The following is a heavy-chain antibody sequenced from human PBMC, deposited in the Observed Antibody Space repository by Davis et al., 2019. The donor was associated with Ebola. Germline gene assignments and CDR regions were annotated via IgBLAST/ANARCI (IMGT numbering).Heavy chain of an antibody. CDR3: ARAFYVAPAMLIDY. CDR2: TYYRSKWYN. CDR1: GDYVSRNGAT. D-gene: IGHD5-18*01. Sequence: SQTLSLTCAISGDYVSRNGATWNWIRQSPSRGLEWLGWTYYRSKWYNDYAVSVKSRISINPDTSKNQFSLQLNSVTPEDTAVYYCARAFYVAPAMLIDYWGQGTLVTVSS. J-gene: IGHJ4*02. V-gene: IGHV6-1*01.